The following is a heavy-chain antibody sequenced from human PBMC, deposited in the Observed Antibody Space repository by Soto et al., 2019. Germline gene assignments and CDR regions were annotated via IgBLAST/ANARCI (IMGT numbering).Heavy chain of an antibody. Sequence: SETLSLTCTVSGGSISSGDYYWSWIRQPPGKGLEWIGYIYYSGSTYYNPSLKSRVTISVDTSKNQFSLKLSSVTAADTAVYYCARDMYYYDSSGDLYSDSYYYYGMDVWGQGTTVTV. CDR2: IYYSGST. J-gene: IGHJ6*02. D-gene: IGHD3-22*01. CDR1: GGSISSGDYY. CDR3: ARDMYYYDSSGDLYSDSYYYYGMDV. V-gene: IGHV4-30-4*01.